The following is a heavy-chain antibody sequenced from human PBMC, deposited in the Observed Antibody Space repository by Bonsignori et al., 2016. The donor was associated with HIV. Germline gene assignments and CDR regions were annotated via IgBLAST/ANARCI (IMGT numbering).Heavy chain of an antibody. CDR3: ARYCSDAACWFDP. CDR1: GDSITRGY. CDR2: IHNTGRSNYT. Sequence: QVQLQQSGPGRVMPSETLSLTCTVSGDSITRGYWSWIRQPPGKGLEYIGYIHNTGRSNYTNYNPSLKSRVSISTDTSENQFSLKLTSVTAADTAVYYCARYCSDAACWFDPSGPREPVGHRLL. D-gene: IGHD2-15*01. J-gene: IGHJ5*02. V-gene: IGHV4-59*13.